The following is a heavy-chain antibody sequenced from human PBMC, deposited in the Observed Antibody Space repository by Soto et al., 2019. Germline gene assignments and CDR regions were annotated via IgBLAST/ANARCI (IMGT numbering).Heavy chain of an antibody. D-gene: IGHD3-3*01. CDR3: SRDTGGDDLWSGEYYRGFDY. V-gene: IGHV3-48*02. CDR1: GFIFSSYG. J-gene: IGHJ4*02. Sequence: EVQLVESGGDLVHPGGSLRLSCAASGFIFSSYGMNWVRQAPGKGLEWVSYITAGSSSTIYAYSVKGRCTISRDNAKNSLYLQMNSLRDEDTAIYYCSRDTGGDDLWSGEYYRGFDYWGQGALVTVSS. CDR2: ITAGSSST.